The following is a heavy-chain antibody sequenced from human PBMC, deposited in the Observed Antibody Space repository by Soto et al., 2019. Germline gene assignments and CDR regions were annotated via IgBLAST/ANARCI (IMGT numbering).Heavy chain of an antibody. CDR3: ARVIRTMVRGVITRWXDP. J-gene: IGHJ5*02. CDR1: GGSISSYY. CDR2: IYYSGST. Sequence: SETLSLTCTVSGGSISSYYWSWIRQPPGKGLEWIGYIYYSGSTNYNPSLKRRVTISVDTSKNQFSLKLSSVTAADTAVYYCARVIRTMVRGVITRWXDPXGQGTLVT. D-gene: IGHD3-10*01. V-gene: IGHV4-59*01.